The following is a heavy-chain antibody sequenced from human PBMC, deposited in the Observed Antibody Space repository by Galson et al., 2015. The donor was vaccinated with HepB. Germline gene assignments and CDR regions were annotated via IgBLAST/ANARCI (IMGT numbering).Heavy chain of an antibody. D-gene: IGHD4-11*01. V-gene: IGHV3-15*01. Sequence: SLRLSCAASGFTFSNAWMSWVRQAPGKGLEWVGRIKSKTDGGTTDYAAPVKGRFTISRDDSKNTLYLQMNSLKTEDTAVYYCTTDAPYYSNPTPDYGMDVWGQGTTVTISS. CDR3: TTDAPYYSNPTPDYGMDV. J-gene: IGHJ6*02. CDR1: GFTFSNAW. CDR2: IKSKTDGGTT.